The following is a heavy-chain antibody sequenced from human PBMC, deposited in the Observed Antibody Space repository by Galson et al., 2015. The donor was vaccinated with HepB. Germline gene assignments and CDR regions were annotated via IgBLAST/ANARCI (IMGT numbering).Heavy chain of an antibody. CDR1: GFTFINYA. CDR2: ISNDGSHE. CDR3: AGDYGSGHFLSAYYYGMDV. J-gene: IGHJ6*02. D-gene: IGHD3-10*01. Sequence: SLRLSCAASGFTFINYAMHWVRQTPGKGPEWVAVISNDGSHEYYRDSVKGRFTISRDNSKSTLYLQMNSLRDEDTAIYYCAGDYGSGHFLSAYYYGMDVWGQGTTVSVSS. V-gene: IGHV3-30*04.